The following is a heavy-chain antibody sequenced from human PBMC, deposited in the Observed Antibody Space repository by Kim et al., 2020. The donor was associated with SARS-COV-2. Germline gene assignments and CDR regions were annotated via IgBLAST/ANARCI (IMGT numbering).Heavy chain of an antibody. CDR2: ISYDGSNK. J-gene: IGHJ4*02. V-gene: IGHV3-30*04. D-gene: IGHD6-25*01. CDR3: ARDTIAAGFGYFDY. Sequence: GGSLRLSCAASGFTFSSYARHWVRQAPGKGLEWVAVISYDGSNKYYADSVKGRFTISRDNSKNTLYLQMNSLRAEDTAVYYCARDTIAAGFGYFDYWGQGTLVTVSS. CDR1: GFTFSSYA.